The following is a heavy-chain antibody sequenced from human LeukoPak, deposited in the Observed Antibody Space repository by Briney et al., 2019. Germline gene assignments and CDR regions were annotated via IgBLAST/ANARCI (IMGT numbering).Heavy chain of an antibody. CDR2: TYYRSKWYN. V-gene: IGHV6-1*01. Sequence: SQTLSLTCAISGDSVSSNSAAWNWIRQSPSRGLEWLGRTYYRSKWYNDYAVSAKSRITINPDTSKNQFSLQLNSVTPEDTAVYYCARGKWELLSHCWCFDLWGRGTLVTVSS. J-gene: IGHJ2*01. CDR3: ARGKWELLSHCWCFDL. D-gene: IGHD1-26*01. CDR1: GDSVSSNSAA.